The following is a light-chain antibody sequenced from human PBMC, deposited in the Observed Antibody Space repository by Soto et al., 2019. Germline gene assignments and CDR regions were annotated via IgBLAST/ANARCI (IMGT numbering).Light chain of an antibody. CDR2: GAS. CDR1: QSVNDNH. J-gene: IGKJ3*01. V-gene: IGKV3-20*01. Sequence: EAVLTQSPGTLSLSPGARATLSCRASQSVNDNHLAWNQQKGGQAPRLLIYGASTRATVVPERFSGCGFGTAYSLIITRLEPEDFALYYCALYGGSPPRCTFGPGNTV. CDR3: ALYGGSPPRCT.